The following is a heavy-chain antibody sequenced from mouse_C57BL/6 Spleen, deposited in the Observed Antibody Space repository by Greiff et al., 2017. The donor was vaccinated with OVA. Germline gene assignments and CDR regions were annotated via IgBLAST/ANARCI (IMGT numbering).Heavy chain of an antibody. J-gene: IGHJ4*01. D-gene: IGHD2-13*01. CDR2: IDPSDSYT. Sequence: VQLQQPGAELVKPGASVKLSCKASGYTFTSYWMQWVKQRPGQGLEWIGEIDPSDSYTNYNQKFKGKATLTVDTSSSTAYMQLSSLTSEDSAVYYCARSRVIDAMDYWGQGTSVTVSS. V-gene: IGHV1-50*01. CDR1: GYTFTSYW. CDR3: ARSRVIDAMDY.